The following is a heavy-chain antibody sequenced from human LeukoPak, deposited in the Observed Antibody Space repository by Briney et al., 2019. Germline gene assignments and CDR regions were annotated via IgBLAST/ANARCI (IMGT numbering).Heavy chain of an antibody. CDR1: GYTFTSYY. CDR2: IIPIFGTA. CDR3: ARLVYCGGDCYPGGYFDY. V-gene: IGHV1-69*13. D-gene: IGHD2-21*01. Sequence: ASVKVSCKASGYTFTSYYMHWVRQAPGQGLEWMGGIIPIFGTANYAQKFQGRVTITADESTGTAYMELSSLRSEDTAVYYCARLVYCGGDCYPGGYFDYWGQGTLVTVSS. J-gene: IGHJ4*02.